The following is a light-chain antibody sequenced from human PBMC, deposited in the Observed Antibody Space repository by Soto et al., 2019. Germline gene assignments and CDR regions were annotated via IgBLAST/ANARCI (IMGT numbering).Light chain of an antibody. CDR2: EVT. V-gene: IGLV2-8*01. J-gene: IGLJ1*01. CDR1: ISDLGGYDY. Sequence: QSALTQPPSASGSPGQSVTISCAGSISDLGGYDYVSWYQQHPGEAPRLIIYEVTKRPSGVPDRFSGSKSGNTASLTVSGLQAEDEAAYYCSSYAGSNNYVFGTGTQLTVL. CDR3: SSYAGSNNYV.